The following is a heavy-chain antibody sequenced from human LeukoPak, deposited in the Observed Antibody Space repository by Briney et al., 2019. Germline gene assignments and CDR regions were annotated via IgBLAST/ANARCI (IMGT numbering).Heavy chain of an antibody. CDR1: GYTFTSYG. J-gene: IGHJ5*02. CDR2: ISAYNGNT. V-gene: IGHV1-18*01. Sequence: GASVKVSCKASGYTFTSYGISWVGQAPGQGLEWMGWISAYNGNTNYAQKLQGRVTMTTDTSTSTAYMELRSLRSDDTAVYYCARAEVSVATIGNWFDPWGQGTLVTVSS. CDR3: ARAEVSVATIGNWFDP. D-gene: IGHD5-12*01.